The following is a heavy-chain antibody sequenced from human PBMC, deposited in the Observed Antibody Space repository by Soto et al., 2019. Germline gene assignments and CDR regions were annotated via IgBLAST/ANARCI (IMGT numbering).Heavy chain of an antibody. CDR1: GGSISSVDYS. CDR2: VSHDENT. V-gene: IGHV4-30-2*01. Sequence: LSLTCTVSGGSISSVDYSWSWIRQPPGKGLEWIGDVSHDENTHYNPSLKSRVTISVDRSKNQFSLKLNSATAADTAVYYCARGATEGVPAAIHFDYWGQGTLVTVSS. D-gene: IGHD2-2*01. J-gene: IGHJ4*02. CDR3: ARGATEGVPAAIHFDY.